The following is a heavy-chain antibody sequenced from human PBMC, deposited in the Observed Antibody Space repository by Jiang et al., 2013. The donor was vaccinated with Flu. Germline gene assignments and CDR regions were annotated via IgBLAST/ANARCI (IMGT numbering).Heavy chain of an antibody. D-gene: IGHD1-26*01. CDR1: GASISSSIYH. J-gene: IGHJ4*02. CDR2: LIYGGSA. V-gene: IGHV4-39*01. CDR3: AGLGVGSTMAYFDC. Sequence: LLKPSETLSLTCTVSGASISSSIYHWAWIRQPPGKGLEWIGNLIYGGSAHYNPSLKSRAIISVDTSKNQFSLTLSSVTAADTAVYYCAGLGVGSTMAYFDCWGQGALVIVSS.